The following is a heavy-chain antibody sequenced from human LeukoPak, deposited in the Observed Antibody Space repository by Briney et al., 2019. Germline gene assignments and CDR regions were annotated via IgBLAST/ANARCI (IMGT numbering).Heavy chain of an antibody. Sequence: PSETLSLTCAVYGGSFSGYYWSWIRQPPGKGLEWIGEINHSGSTNYNPSLKSRVTISVDTSKNQFSLKLSSVTAADAAVYYCASSMVRGVPHYWGQGTLVTVSS. CDR2: INHSGST. D-gene: IGHD3-10*01. CDR1: GGSFSGYY. CDR3: ASSMVRGVPHY. J-gene: IGHJ4*02. V-gene: IGHV4-34*01.